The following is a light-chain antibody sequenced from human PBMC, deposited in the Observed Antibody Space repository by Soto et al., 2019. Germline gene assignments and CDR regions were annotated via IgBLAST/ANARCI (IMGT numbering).Light chain of an antibody. V-gene: IGLV2-14*01. CDR3: TSYAGRSSHVV. Sequence: QSALTQPASVSGSPGQSITISCTGTSGDIGTYNYVSWYQQHPGKVPKLIIYEVTNRPSGVSDRFSGSKSGNTASLTISGLQADDESDYYCTSYAGRSSHVVFGGGTKLTVL. CDR1: SGDIGTYNY. CDR2: EVT. J-gene: IGLJ2*01.